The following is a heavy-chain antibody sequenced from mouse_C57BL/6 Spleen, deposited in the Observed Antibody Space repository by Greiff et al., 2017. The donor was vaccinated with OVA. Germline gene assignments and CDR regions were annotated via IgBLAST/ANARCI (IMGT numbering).Heavy chain of an antibody. D-gene: IGHD2-2*01. CDR2: IDPSDSYT. CDR1: GYTFTSYW. Sequence: QVQLQQPGAELVMPGASVKLSCKASGYTFTSYWLHWVKQRPGQGLEWIGEIDPSDSYTNYNQKFKGKSTLTVDKSSSTAYMQISSLTSEYSAVYYCARSHGYDRSWFAYWGQGTLVTVS. CDR3: ARSHGYDRSWFAY. V-gene: IGHV1-69*01. J-gene: IGHJ3*01.